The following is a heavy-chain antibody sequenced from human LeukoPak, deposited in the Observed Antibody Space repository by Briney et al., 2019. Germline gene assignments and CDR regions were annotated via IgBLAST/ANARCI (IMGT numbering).Heavy chain of an antibody. Sequence: GGSLRLSCAASGFTFSSYSMNWVRQAPGKGLEWVSYITSSSGIIYYGDSEKGRFTVSRDNAKNSLYLQMNSLRAEDTAVYYCARVGLWHYPVDSWGQGTLVTVSS. D-gene: IGHD1-7*01. CDR2: ITSSSGII. CDR1: GFTFSSYS. J-gene: IGHJ4*02. CDR3: ARVGLWHYPVDS. V-gene: IGHV3-48*01.